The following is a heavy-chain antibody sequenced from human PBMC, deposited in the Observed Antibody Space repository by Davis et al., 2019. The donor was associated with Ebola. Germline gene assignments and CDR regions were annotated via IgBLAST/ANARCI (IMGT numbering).Heavy chain of an antibody. CDR3: ARDSWGFGIGETAG. J-gene: IGHJ4*02. V-gene: IGHV1-46*02. CDR2: INPSGGST. CDR1: GYTFNSYY. Sequence: ASVKVSCKASGYTFNSYYMHWVRQAPGQGLEWMGIINPSGGSTSYAQKFQGRVTITADKSTSTAYMELSSLRSEDTAVYYCARDSWGFGIGETAGWGQGTLVTVSS. D-gene: IGHD1-26*01.